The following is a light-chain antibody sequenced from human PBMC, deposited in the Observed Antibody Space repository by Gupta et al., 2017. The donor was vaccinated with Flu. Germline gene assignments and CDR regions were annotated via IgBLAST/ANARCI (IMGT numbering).Light chain of an antibody. V-gene: IGKV3-20*01. Sequence: GERPTLSCRASQTISSSYLAWYQQRPGQAPRLLIYGASSRATGIPDRFSGSGSGTDFALTISGLEPEDFAVYYCQEYGNSRTFGPGTKVESK. CDR2: GAS. J-gene: IGKJ1*01. CDR1: QTISSSY. CDR3: QEYGNSRT.